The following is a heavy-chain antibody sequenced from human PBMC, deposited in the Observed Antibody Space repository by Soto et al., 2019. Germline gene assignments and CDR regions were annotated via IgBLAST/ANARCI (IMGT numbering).Heavy chain of an antibody. CDR1: GFTFSSYA. Sequence: EVQLLESGGGLVQPGGSLRLSCAAGGFTFSSYAMWWVGQAPGKGLECVSAISGGGETTYYADSVKGRFTISRDNSKNTLYLQMNSLTAEDTVVYYCAFNGGSGSYYFDYWGQGTLVTVSS. V-gene: IGHV3-23*01. J-gene: IGHJ4*02. CDR3: AFNGGSGSYYFDY. CDR2: ISGGGETT. D-gene: IGHD3-10*01.